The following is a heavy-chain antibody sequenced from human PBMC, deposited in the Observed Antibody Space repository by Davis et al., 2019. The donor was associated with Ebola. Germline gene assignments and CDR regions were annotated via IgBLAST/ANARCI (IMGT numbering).Heavy chain of an antibody. CDR2: ISGSGGST. CDR3: AKAVDTTMVYYFDY. CDR1: GFTFSSYA. D-gene: IGHD5-18*01. V-gene: IGHV3-23*01. J-gene: IGHJ4*02. Sequence: GESLKISCAASGFTFSSYAMSWVRQAPGKGLEWVSSISGSGGSTYYADSVKGRFTFSRDNSKNTLYLQMNSLRVDDTATYYCAKAVDTTMVYYFDYWGQGTLVTVSS.